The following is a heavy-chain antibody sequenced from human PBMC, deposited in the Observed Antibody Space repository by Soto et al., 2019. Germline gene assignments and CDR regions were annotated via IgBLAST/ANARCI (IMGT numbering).Heavy chain of an antibody. J-gene: IGHJ5*02. V-gene: IGHV3-23*01. Sequence: EVQLLESGGGLVQPGGSLRLSCAASGFTFSSYAMSWVRQAPGKGLEWVSAISGSGGSTYYADSVKGRFTISRDNSKNTLYLQMNSLRAEDTAVYYCAKDTYYDYVWGSYDWFDPWGQGNLVTVSS. D-gene: IGHD3-16*01. CDR2: ISGSGGST. CDR3: AKDTYYDYVWGSYDWFDP. CDR1: GFTFSSYA.